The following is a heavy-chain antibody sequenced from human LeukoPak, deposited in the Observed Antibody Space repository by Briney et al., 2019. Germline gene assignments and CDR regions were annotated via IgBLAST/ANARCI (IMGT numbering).Heavy chain of an antibody. CDR3: ITPLPYSAQ. CDR1: GFTFSHYS. D-gene: IGHD2-21*01. V-gene: IGHV3-15*07. CDR2: IKPKTDGETT. J-gene: IGHJ4*02. Sequence: GGSLRLSCVASGFTFSHYSMNWVRQAPGKGLEWVGRIKPKTDGETTEYAAPVKDRFSISRDDSKSMMYLQMNSLKTEDTAVYYCITPLPYSAQGGQGTLVTVSS.